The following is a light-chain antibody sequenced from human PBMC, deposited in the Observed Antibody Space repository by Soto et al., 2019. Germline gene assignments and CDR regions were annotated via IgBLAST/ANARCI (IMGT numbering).Light chain of an antibody. CDR1: RSNIGDNI. V-gene: IGLV1-44*01. Sequence: QSVLAQPPAASGTRGQIITICCSGSRSNIGDNIVTWYQQLPGVAPKVVIYRTEQRPSGVPDRFSGSKSGTSASLAISGLQPEDEADYYCGAWDDPRTGRWVFGGGTKVTVL. CDR3: GAWDDPRTGRWV. CDR2: RTE. J-gene: IGLJ3*02.